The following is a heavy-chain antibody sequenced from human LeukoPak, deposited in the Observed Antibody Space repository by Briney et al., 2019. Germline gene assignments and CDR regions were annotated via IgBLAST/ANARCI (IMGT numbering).Heavy chain of an antibody. Sequence: ASVKVSRKASGYTFTGYYMHWVRQAPGQGLEWMGAINPSSGGTIYAQKFQGRVTITRDTSASTAYMELSSLRSEDTAVYYCARTRGSSYYGMDVWGQGTTVTVSS. CDR1: GYTFTGYY. V-gene: IGHV1-46*01. CDR2: INPSSGGT. J-gene: IGHJ6*02. CDR3: ARTRGSSYYGMDV. D-gene: IGHD3-10*01.